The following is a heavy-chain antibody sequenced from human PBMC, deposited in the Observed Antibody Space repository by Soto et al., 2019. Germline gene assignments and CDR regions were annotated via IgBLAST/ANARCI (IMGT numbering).Heavy chain of an antibody. CDR3: AVWSALTQYYFDS. V-gene: IGHV4-59*13. CDR1: GASFSGTY. CDR2: AYYRWTT. Sequence: PSETLSLTCAVSGASFSGTYWSWIRQPPGKGLEWIGYAYYRWTTVYNPSLKSRVSISVDTSKKHVSLRLNSVTAADTAVYYCAVWSALTQYYFDSWGHGTLVTVSS. J-gene: IGHJ4*01. D-gene: IGHD3-3*01.